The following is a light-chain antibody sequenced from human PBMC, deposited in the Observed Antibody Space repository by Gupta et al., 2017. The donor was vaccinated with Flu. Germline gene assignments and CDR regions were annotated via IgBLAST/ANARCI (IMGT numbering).Light chain of an antibody. CDR1: QDITNY. Sequence: DIQMTQSPSSLSASVGDRVTITCQASQDITNYLNWYQQKPGKAPKLLIYDASNLETGVPSRFSGSGSGTHFTFTISSLRPEDVATYYCQQDDNSPLTFGHGTKVDIK. CDR3: QQDDNSPLT. V-gene: IGKV1-33*01. J-gene: IGKJ3*01. CDR2: DAS.